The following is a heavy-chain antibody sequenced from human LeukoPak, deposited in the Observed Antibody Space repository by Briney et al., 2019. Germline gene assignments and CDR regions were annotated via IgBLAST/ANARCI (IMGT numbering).Heavy chain of an antibody. J-gene: IGHJ4*02. V-gene: IGHV1-2*02. Sequence: ASVKVSCKASGYTFTGYYIHWVRQAPGQGLEWMGWINPNSGGTNYVQKLQGRVTMTTDTSTSTAYMELRSLRSDDTAVYYCARFRAGVGEPYGDYWGQGTLVTVSS. CDR1: GYTFTGYY. CDR3: ARFRAGVGEPYGDY. CDR2: INPNSGGT. D-gene: IGHD3-10*01.